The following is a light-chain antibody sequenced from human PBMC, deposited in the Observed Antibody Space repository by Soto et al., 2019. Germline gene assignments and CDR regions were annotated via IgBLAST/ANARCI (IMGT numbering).Light chain of an antibody. CDR1: SSYIGAGYD. Sequence: QSVLTQPPSVSGAPGQRVTISCNGSSSYIGAGYDVHWYQQLPGTAPKLLIYGNSNRPSGVPDRFSGSKSGTSASLAITGLQAEDEADYYCQSYDSSLSGYVFGTGTKVTVL. CDR2: GNS. CDR3: QSYDSSLSGYV. V-gene: IGLV1-40*01. J-gene: IGLJ1*01.